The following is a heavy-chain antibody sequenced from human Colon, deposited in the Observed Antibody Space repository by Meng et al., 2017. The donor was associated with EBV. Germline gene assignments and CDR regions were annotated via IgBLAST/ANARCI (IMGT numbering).Heavy chain of an antibody. J-gene: IGHJ6*02. V-gene: IGHV4-30-4*01. Sequence: QVQLQESGPGQVQPSXXLSPTCAVSGGSISRGGDYWTWIRQPPGEGPEWIGYIYSSGSTYYSPSLKSRITMSLDTSKNHFSLRLSSVTAADTAVYYCARGGRDGFFYVWGQGTTVTVSS. CDR1: GGSISRGGDY. CDR3: ARGGRDGFFYV. CDR2: IYSSGST. D-gene: IGHD5-24*01.